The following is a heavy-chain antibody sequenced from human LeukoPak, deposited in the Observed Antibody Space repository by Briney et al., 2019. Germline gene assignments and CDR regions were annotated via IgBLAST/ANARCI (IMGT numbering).Heavy chain of an antibody. Sequence: GGSLRLSCAASGLIFNSYEMNWVRQAPGKGLEWVSYISSSGSPIYYADSVKGRFTISRDNAKNSLYLQMNSLRADDTAVYYCAREYNFWSGYHSYNWFDPWGQGTLVTVSS. J-gene: IGHJ5*02. CDR3: AREYNFWSGYHSYNWFDP. CDR2: ISSSGSPI. V-gene: IGHV3-48*03. CDR1: GLIFNSYE. D-gene: IGHD3-3*01.